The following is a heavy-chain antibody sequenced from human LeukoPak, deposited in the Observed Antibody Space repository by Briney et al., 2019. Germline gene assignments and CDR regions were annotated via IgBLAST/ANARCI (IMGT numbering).Heavy chain of an antibody. V-gene: IGHV3-7*01. CDR3: ATDRGWRTSGYYLYYFEY. CDR1: GFIFTNYF. J-gene: IGHJ4*02. D-gene: IGHD3-3*01. CDR2: IKHDGSEK. Sequence: GVLRLSCAASGFIFTNYFMSWVRQAPGKGLEWVASIKHDGSEKYYVDSVRGRFTISRDNTKNSLYLQMSSLRAEDTAVYYCATDRGWRTSGYYLYYFEYWGQGTLVTFSS.